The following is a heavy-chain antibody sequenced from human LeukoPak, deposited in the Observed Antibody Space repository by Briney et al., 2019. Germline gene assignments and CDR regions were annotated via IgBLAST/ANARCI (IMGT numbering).Heavy chain of an antibody. J-gene: IGHJ4*02. V-gene: IGHV3-23*01. CDR1: GFTFSSFA. D-gene: IGHD3-16*02. Sequence: GGSLRLSCAASGFTFSSFAMSWVRQAPGKGLEWVSSISGSGESTYYADYVKGRFTVSRDNSKNTVNLQLNSLRAEDTAVYYCAKDAIGQYRPYYFDCWGQGTLVTVSS. CDR2: ISGSGEST. CDR3: AKDAIGQYRPYYFDC.